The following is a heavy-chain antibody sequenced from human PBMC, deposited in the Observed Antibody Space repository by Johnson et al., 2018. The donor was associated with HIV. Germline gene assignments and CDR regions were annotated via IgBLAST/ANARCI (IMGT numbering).Heavy chain of an antibody. V-gene: IGHV3-30*04. D-gene: IGHD5-24*01. CDR3: ARLRAEAQFDAFDI. CDR2: ISSDGSNN. J-gene: IGHJ3*02. CDR1: GFTFSSYP. Sequence: QVQLVESGGGAVQPGRSLRLSCAASGFTFSSYPMHWVRQAPGKGLEWVAVISSDGSNNYYADSVKGRFTISRDNSKTPLYLQMNSLRDEDTAVYDCARLRAEAQFDAFDIWGQGTMVTVSS.